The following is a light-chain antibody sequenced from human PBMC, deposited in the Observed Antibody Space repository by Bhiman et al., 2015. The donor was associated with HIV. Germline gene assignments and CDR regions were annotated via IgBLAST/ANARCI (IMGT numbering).Light chain of an antibody. V-gene: IGLV3-1*01. CDR1: KLGDRY. CDR3: NSRDTSGNHWV. Sequence: SYELTQPPSVSVSPGQTASITCSGDKLGDRYVCWYQQKPGQSPVLVIYQDNRRPSGIPDRFSGSSSGNTASLTFTGAQAEDEADYYCNSRDTSGNHWVFGGGTKLTVL. CDR2: QDN. J-gene: IGLJ3*02.